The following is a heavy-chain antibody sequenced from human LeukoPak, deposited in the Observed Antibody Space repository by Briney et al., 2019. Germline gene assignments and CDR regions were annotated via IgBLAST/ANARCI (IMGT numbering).Heavy chain of an antibody. J-gene: IGHJ4*02. CDR3: ARGGKY. V-gene: IGHV4-34*01. CDR2: INHSGST. CDR1: GGSFSGYY. Sequence: SETLSLTCAVYGGSFSGYYWSWIRQPPGKGLEWIGEINHSGSTNYNPSLKSRVTISVDTSKNQFSLKLSSVTAADTAVYYCARGGKYWGQGTLVTVSP.